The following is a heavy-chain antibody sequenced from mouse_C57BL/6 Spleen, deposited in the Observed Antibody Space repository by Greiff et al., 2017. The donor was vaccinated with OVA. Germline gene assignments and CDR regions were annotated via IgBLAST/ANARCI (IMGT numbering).Heavy chain of an antibody. V-gene: IGHV1-18*01. D-gene: IGHD3-2*02. CDR1: GYTFTDYN. CDR3: ARRGSCYAWFAY. J-gene: IGHJ3*01. Sequence: VQLQQSGPELVKPGASVKIPCKASGYTFTDYNMDWVKQSHGKSLEWIGDINPNNGGTIYNQKFKGKATLTVDKSYSTAYLELRNLTSKDTAVYYCARRGSCYAWFAYWGQGTLVTVSA. CDR2: INPNNGGT.